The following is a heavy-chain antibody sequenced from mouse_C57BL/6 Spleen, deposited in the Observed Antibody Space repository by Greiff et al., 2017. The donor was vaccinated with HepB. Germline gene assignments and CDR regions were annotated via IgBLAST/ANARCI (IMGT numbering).Heavy chain of an antibody. D-gene: IGHD2-3*01. CDR2: ISSGSSTI. J-gene: IGHJ3*01. Sequence: EVKVVESGGGLVKPGGSLKLSCAASGFTFSDYGMHWVRQAPEKGLEWVAYISSGSSTIYYADTVKGRFTISRDNAKNTLFLQMTSLRSEDTAMYYCARPGDGYYVAYWGQGTLVTVSA. V-gene: IGHV5-17*01. CDR3: ARPGDGYYVAY. CDR1: GFTFSDYG.